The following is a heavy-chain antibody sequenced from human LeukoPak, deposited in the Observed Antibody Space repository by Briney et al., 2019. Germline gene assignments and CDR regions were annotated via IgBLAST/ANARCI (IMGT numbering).Heavy chain of an antibody. D-gene: IGHD3-22*01. V-gene: IGHV3-23*01. CDR2: ISGSGGST. CDR1: GFTFSSYA. J-gene: IGHJ4*02. CDR3: VRDDSTGLYYFDY. Sequence: PGGSLRLSCAASGFTFSSYAMSWVRQAPGKGLEWVSAISGSGGSTYYADSVKGRFTISRDNSKNTLYLQMNSLRAEDTAVYYCVRDDSTGLYYFDYWGQGTLVTVSS.